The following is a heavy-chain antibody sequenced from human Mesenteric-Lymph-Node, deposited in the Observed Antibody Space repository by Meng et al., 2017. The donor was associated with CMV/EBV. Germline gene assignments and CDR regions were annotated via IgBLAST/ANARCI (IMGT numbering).Heavy chain of an antibody. Sequence: ASGGTFRSYAISWVRQAPGQGLAWMGRIIPILGIANYAQKFQGRVTITADKSTSTAYMELSSLRSEDTAVYYCARGEMATISSGFDYWGQGTLVTVSS. J-gene: IGHJ4*02. CDR1: GGTFRSYA. V-gene: IGHV1-69*04. D-gene: IGHD5-24*01. CDR3: ARGEMATISSGFDY. CDR2: IIPILGIA.